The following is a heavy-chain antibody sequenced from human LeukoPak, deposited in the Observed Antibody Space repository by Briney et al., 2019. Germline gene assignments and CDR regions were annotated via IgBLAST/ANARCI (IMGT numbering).Heavy chain of an antibody. CDR1: GFTFSSYG. Sequence: GGTLRLSCAASGFTFSSYGMSWVRQAPGKGLEWVSAISGSGGSTYYADSVKGRFTISRDNSKNTLYLQMNSLRAEDTAVYYCAKDLTGSRKKTFDYWGQGTLVTVSS. D-gene: IGHD3-9*01. CDR2: ISGSGGST. CDR3: AKDLTGSRKKTFDY. V-gene: IGHV3-23*01. J-gene: IGHJ4*02.